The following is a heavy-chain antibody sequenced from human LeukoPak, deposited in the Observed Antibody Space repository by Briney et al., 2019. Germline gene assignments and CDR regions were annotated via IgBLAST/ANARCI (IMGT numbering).Heavy chain of an antibody. D-gene: IGHD3-22*01. J-gene: IGHJ3*02. CDR2: ISAYTGNT. V-gene: IGHV1-18*01. Sequence: GASVKVSCTASGYTFSTYGISWVRQAPGQGLEWMGWISAYTGNTNYAQNLQGRVTMTTDTSTSTAYMELRSLRSDDTAVYYCARAPMDSSGDYPNDAFDIWGQGTMVTVSS. CDR1: GYTFSTYG. CDR3: ARAPMDSSGDYPNDAFDI.